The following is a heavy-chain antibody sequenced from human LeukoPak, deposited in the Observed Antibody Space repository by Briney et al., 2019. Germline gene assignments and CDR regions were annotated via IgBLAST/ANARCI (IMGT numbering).Heavy chain of an antibody. CDR2: TNQEGSEK. Sequence: GGSLRLSCAASGFTIWTYWMRWVRQAPGKGLEWVANTNQEGSEKYYVDSVKGRFTISRDNDKNSLYLQMNSLRAEDTAVYYCARDPKWLDYWGQGTLVTVSS. D-gene: IGHD5-12*01. CDR1: GFTIWTYW. J-gene: IGHJ4*02. V-gene: IGHV3-7*01. CDR3: ARDPKWLDY.